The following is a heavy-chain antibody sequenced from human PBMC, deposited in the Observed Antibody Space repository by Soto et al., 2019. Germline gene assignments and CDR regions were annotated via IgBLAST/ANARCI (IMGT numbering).Heavy chain of an antibody. CDR2: TSYDGNNK. J-gene: IGHJ4*02. CDR3: AQWGTTGGFDL. D-gene: IGHD3-16*01. CDR1: GFRFKIFV. V-gene: IGHV3-30-3*02. Sequence: QVQLVEAGGGVVQPGTSLRLSCAASGFRFKIFVMHWVRQAPGKGLEWVAFTSYDGNNKDYGDSVKGRFTVSRDNSQNTLHLQMDFLRPEETAHYYCAQWGTTGGFDLWGQRTLVSVSS.